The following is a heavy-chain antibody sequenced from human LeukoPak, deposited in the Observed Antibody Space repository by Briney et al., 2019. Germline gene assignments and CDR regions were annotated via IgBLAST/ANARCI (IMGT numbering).Heavy chain of an antibody. J-gene: IGHJ4*02. D-gene: IGHD2-21*02. Sequence: PGGSLRLSCSASGFTFSYYAMHWVRQAPGKGLEYVSAISSNGSNTYSADSVKGRFTISRDNSKNTLYLQMSSLRPEDTAVYYCVKGSGVVVTALLDYWGQGTLVAVSS. V-gene: IGHV3-64D*06. CDR3: VKGSGVVVTALLDY. CDR1: GFTFSYYA. CDR2: ISSNGSNT.